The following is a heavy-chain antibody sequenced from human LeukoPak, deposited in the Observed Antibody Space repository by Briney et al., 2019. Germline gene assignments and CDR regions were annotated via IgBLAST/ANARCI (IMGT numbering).Heavy chain of an antibody. CDR1: GFTFTSYA. CDR3: ARRLGATVTRPFGY. Sequence: GGSLRLSCAASGFTFTSYAMSWVRQAPGKGLEWVSAISGSGVSTYHADSVKGRFTISRDNSKNTLYLQMHSLRAEDTAVYYCARRLGATVTRPFGYWGQGTLVTVSS. V-gene: IGHV3-23*01. D-gene: IGHD3-16*01. J-gene: IGHJ4*02. CDR2: ISGSGVST.